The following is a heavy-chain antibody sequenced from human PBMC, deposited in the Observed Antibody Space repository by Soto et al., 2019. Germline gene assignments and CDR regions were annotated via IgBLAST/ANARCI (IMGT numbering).Heavy chain of an antibody. CDR3: ARVPDR. CDR1: GGYISSGGSS. Sequence: TSETLSLTCAVSGGYISSGGSSWSWIRQPPGKGLEWIGYIYHSGSTYYNPSLKSRVTISVDRSKNQFSLKLSSATAADTAVYYCARVPDRWGQGTLVTV. D-gene: IGHD2-2*01. CDR2: IYHSGST. V-gene: IGHV4-30-2*01. J-gene: IGHJ5*02.